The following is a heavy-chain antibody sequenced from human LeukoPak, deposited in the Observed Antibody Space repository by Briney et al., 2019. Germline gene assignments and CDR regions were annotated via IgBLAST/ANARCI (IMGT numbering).Heavy chain of an antibody. CDR3: AGDLYYYDSSGFYYYYGMDV. V-gene: IGHV1-69*04. Sequence: SVKVSCKASGGTFSSYAISWVRQAPGQGLEWMGRIIPILGIANYAQKFQGRVTITADKSTSTAYMELSSLRSEDTAVYYCAGDLYYYDSSGFYYYYGMDVWGQGTTVTVSS. CDR2: IIPILGIA. J-gene: IGHJ6*02. CDR1: GGTFSSYA. D-gene: IGHD3-22*01.